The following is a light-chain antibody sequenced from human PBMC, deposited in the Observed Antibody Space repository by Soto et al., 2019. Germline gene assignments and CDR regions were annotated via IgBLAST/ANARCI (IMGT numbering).Light chain of an antibody. CDR2: GSR. CDR1: SSDIGAGHD. V-gene: IGLV1-40*01. CDR3: QSYDSSLSAHYV. Sequence: QSVLTQPPSVSGAPGQRVTISCTGSSSDIGAGHDVHWYQQLSGSAPKLLIYGSRNRPSGVPDRFSGSRSGTSASLAITGLQAEDEADYYCQSYDSSLSAHYVFGTGTKVTVL. J-gene: IGLJ1*01.